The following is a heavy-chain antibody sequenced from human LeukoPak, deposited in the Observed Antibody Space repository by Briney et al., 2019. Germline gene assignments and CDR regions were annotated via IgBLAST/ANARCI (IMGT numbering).Heavy chain of an antibody. CDR3: ARVRATGSGPYYYYYYMDV. Sequence: ASVKVSCKASGYTFTSYGISWVRQAPGQGLEWMGWINPNSGGTNYAQKFQGRVTMTRDTSISTAYMELSRLRSDDTAVYYCARVRATGSGPYYYYYYMDVWGKGTTVTVSS. CDR1: GYTFTSYG. CDR2: INPNSGGT. J-gene: IGHJ6*03. V-gene: IGHV1-2*02. D-gene: IGHD3-10*01.